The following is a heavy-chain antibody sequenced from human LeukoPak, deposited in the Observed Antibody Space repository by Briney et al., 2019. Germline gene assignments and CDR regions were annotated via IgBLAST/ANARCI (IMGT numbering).Heavy chain of an antibody. CDR3: ARDRALADY. Sequence: PGGSLRLSCAASGFTFSTYSMNWVRQVPGKGLEWVSSLSSSSSSIFYSDSVKGRFTISRDNAKNSVYLQMNSLRAEDTAVYFCARDRALADYWGQGTLVTVSS. V-gene: IGHV3-21*01. CDR2: LSSSSSSI. D-gene: IGHD3-3*02. J-gene: IGHJ4*02. CDR1: GFTFSTYS.